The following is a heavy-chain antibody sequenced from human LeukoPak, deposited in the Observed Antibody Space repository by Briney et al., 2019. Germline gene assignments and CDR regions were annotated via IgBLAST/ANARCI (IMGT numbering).Heavy chain of an antibody. CDR1: GYSFFSNYW. Sequence: GGSLKISCKAYGYSFFSNYWIAWVRQMPGKGLEWMGILYPGDSDSRYSPSFQGQVTISADRSISTAYLHWSSLKVSDTAMYYCARASRDGFNQNFDFWGQGTLVTVSS. CDR3: ARASRDGFNQNFDF. J-gene: IGHJ4*02. CDR2: LYPGDSDS. V-gene: IGHV5-51*01. D-gene: IGHD5-24*01.